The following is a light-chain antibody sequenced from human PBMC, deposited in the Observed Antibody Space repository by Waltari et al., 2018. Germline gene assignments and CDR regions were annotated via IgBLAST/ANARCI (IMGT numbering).Light chain of an antibody. J-gene: IGLJ2*01. CDR3: ATWDDRLTAV. V-gene: IGLV1-47*01. CDR1: NSNVGANS. CDR2: GNK. Sequence: QSILTQPPSASGPPGRTATISCSGSNSNVGANSVCWYQQLPGTAPKLLIFGNKQRPSGVPDRFSGSKSGTSASLAIRGLRSEDEADYYCATWDDRLTAVFGGGTKLTIL.